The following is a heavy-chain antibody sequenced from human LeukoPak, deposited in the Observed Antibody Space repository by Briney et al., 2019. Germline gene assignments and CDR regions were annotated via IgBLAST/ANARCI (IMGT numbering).Heavy chain of an antibody. D-gene: IGHD5-18*01. CDR3: AREVRGYSYGYFDY. CDR2: IYYSGST. CDR1: GGSISSYY. Sequence: PSETLSLTCTVSGGSISSYYWSWIRQPPGKGLEWIGYIYYSGSTYYNPSLKSRVTISVDTSKNQFSLKLSSVTAADTAVYYCAREVRGYSYGYFDYWGQGTLVTVSS. V-gene: IGHV4-30-4*01. J-gene: IGHJ4*02.